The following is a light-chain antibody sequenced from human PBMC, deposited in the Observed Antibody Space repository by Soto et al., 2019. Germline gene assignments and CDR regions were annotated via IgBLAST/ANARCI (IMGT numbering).Light chain of an antibody. Sequence: ETVMTQSPATLSVSLGERVTFSCRASQSVNSDLAWYQQKPGQAPRLLIYAASTRATGIPATFSGSGSGTDFTLTISSLQSEDFAVYYCHQYNNWPGTFGQGTKVEI. V-gene: IGKV3-15*01. CDR3: HQYNNWPGT. CDR2: AAS. J-gene: IGKJ1*01. CDR1: QSVNSD.